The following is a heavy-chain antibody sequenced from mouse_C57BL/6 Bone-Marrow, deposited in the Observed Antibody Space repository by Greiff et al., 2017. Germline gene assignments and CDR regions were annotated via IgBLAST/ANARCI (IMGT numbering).Heavy chain of an antibody. CDR1: GYTFTSYW. V-gene: IGHV1-64*01. J-gene: IGHJ2*01. Sequence: QVQLQQPGAELVKPGASVKLSCKASGYTFTSYWMHWVKQRPGQGLEWIGMIHPNSGSTNYNEKFKSKATLTVDKSSSTAYMQLSSLTSEDSAVYYCAREDFIYYYGSRGYWGQGTTLTVSS. D-gene: IGHD1-1*01. CDR2: IHPNSGST. CDR3: AREDFIYYYGSRGY.